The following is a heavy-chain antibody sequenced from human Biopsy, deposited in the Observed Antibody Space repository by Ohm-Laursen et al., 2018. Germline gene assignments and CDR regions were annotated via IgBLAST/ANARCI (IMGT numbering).Heavy chain of an antibody. Sequence: SVKVPCKASGYNFDIYPLFWVRQAPGQGFEWMGGIVPLFETTDSAQKFQGRVTITADRSTTTAYIELSGLTSEDTAIYYCAKAGQTSGEYVVPRHFDSWGQGTRVTVSS. J-gene: IGHJ4*02. CDR3: AKAGQTSGEYVVPRHFDS. CDR2: IVPLFETT. V-gene: IGHV1-69*06. CDR1: GYNFDIYP. D-gene: IGHD2-15*01.